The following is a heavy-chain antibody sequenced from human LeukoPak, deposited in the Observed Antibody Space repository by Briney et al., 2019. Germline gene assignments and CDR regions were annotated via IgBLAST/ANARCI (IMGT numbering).Heavy chain of an antibody. CDR1: GYTFTSYG. Sequence: AASVRVSCKASGYTFTSYGISWVRQAPGQGLEWMGWISAYNGNTNYVQKLQGRVTMTTDTSTSTAYMELRSQRSDDTAVYYCARELYSYGSLGIDYWGQGTLVTVSS. CDR3: ARELYSYGSLGIDY. D-gene: IGHD5-18*01. J-gene: IGHJ4*02. V-gene: IGHV1-18*01. CDR2: ISAYNGNT.